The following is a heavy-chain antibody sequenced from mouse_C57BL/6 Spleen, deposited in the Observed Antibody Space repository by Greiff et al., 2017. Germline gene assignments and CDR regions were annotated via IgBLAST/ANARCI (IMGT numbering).Heavy chain of an antibody. J-gene: IGHJ3*01. Sequence: QVQLQQPGAELVRPGSSVKLSCKASGYTFTSYWMHWVKQRPIQGLEWIGNIDPSDSETHYNQKFKDKATLTVDKSSSTAYMQLSSLTSEDSAVYYCARGDGYSAFSDWGPVTLVTAAA. CDR3: ARGDGYSAFSD. CDR1: GYTFTSYW. V-gene: IGHV1-52*01. D-gene: IGHD2-3*01. CDR2: IDPSDSET.